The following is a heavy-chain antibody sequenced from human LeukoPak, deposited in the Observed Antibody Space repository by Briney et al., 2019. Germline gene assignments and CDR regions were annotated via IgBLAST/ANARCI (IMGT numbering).Heavy chain of an antibody. D-gene: IGHD2-2*01. CDR3: AREYCSSTSCSNWFDP. CDR2: INPNSGGT. J-gene: IGHJ5*02. V-gene: IGHV1-2*02. CDR1: GYTFTGYY. Sequence: GASVKVSCKASGYTFTGYYMHWERQAPGQGLEWMGWINPNSGGTNYAQKFQGRVTMTRGTSISTAYMELSRLRSDDTAVYYCAREYCSSTSCSNWFDPWGQGTLVTVSS.